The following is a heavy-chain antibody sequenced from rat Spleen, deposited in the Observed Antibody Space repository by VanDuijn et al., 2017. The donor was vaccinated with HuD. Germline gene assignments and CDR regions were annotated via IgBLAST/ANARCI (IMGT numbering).Heavy chain of an antibody. V-gene: IGHV3-1*01. Sequence: EVQLQXXGPXXVKPSQXXXLTXXXTGXXITXXXWGXXXKXXXNKXXWIGHISYSGSTXYNPSLKRRISITRDTSKNQFFLQLNSVTTQDTATYYCARWAVAPFDYWGQGVMVTVSS. CDR2: ISYSGST. D-gene: IGHD1-1*01. J-gene: IGHJ2*01. CDR1: GXXITXXX. CDR3: ARWAVAPFDY.